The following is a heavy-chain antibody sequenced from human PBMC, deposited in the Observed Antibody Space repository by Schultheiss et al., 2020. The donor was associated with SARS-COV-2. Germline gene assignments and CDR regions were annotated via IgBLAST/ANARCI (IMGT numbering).Heavy chain of an antibody. D-gene: IGHD2-2*03. Sequence: GESLKISCAASGITFTSYAMNWVRQVPGKGLVWVSRIDEDGRITNYADSVKGRFTISRDSARNTLSLQMNSLRVEDTAIYYCVRAFVGFSDSWGQGTLVTVSS. V-gene: IGHV3-74*01. CDR1: GITFTSYA. J-gene: IGHJ4*02. CDR2: IDEDGRIT. CDR3: VRAFVGFSDS.